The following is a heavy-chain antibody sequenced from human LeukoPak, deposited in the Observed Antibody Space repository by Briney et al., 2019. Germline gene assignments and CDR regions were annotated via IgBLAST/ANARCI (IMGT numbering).Heavy chain of an antibody. CDR1: GFTFDDYA. CDR2: ISWNSGSI. CDR3: AKDRSLAVTTGYFDY. Sequence: GRSLRLSCAASGFTFDDYAMHWVRHAPGKGLEWVSGISWNSGSIGYADSVKGRFTISRDNAKNSLYLQMNSLRAEDTALYYCAKDRSLAVTTGYFDYWGQGTLVTVSS. J-gene: IGHJ4*02. V-gene: IGHV3-9*01. D-gene: IGHD4-17*01.